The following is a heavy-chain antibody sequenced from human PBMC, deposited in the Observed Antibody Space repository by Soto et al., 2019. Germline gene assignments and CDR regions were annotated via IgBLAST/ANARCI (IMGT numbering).Heavy chain of an antibody. V-gene: IGHV3-53*04. D-gene: IGHD1-7*01. Sequence: EVQLVESGGCLVQPGGSLRLSCAASGFTVSSNYMSWVRQAPGKGLEWVSVIYSGGSTYYADSVKGRFIISRHNSKNTLYLQMNSLIAEDTAVYYCARDAGQWNYEDWGQGPLVTVSS. J-gene: IGHJ4*01. CDR1: GFTVSSNY. CDR2: IYSGGST. CDR3: ARDAGQWNYED.